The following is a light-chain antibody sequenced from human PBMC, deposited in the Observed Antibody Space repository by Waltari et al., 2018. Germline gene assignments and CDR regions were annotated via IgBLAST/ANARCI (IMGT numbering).Light chain of an antibody. Sequence: QSALTQPASVSGSPGQSITISCYGPSSDVGFYNYVSWYQQHPGKAPKLMMYEVSQRPSGVSDRFSGSKSGNTASLTISGLQAEDEADYYCNSYTGSSSWVFGGGTKVTV. CDR1: SSDVGFYNY. J-gene: IGLJ3*02. CDR2: EVS. CDR3: NSYTGSSSWV. V-gene: IGLV2-14*01.